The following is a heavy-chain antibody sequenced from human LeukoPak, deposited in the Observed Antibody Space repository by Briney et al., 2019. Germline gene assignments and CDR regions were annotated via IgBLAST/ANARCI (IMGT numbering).Heavy chain of an antibody. Sequence: ASVKVSCKASGYTFTSYYMHWVRQAPGQGLEWMGIINPSGGSTSYAQKFQGRVTMTRDTSSSTVYMELSSLRSEDTALYYCARGESSGFLDYWGQGTLVTVSS. CDR1: GYTFTSYY. J-gene: IGHJ4*02. CDR2: INPSGGST. D-gene: IGHD6-19*01. CDR3: ARGESSGFLDY. V-gene: IGHV1-46*01.